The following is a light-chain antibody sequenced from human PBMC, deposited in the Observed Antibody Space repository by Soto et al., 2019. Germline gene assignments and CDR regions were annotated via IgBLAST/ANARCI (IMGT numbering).Light chain of an antibody. V-gene: IGKV3-20*01. J-gene: IGKJ1*01. Sequence: EIVLTQSPGTLSLSPGERATLFCRASQSVSNSDLAWYQQKPGQAPRLLIYGASSRATGIPDRFSGSGSGTDFTLINNRLEPDDFAVYYCQQYGSSPWTFGHGTKVEIK. CDR2: GAS. CDR3: QQYGSSPWT. CDR1: QSVSNSD.